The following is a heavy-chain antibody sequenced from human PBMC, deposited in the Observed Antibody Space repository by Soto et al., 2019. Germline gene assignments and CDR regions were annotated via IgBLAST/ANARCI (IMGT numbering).Heavy chain of an antibody. CDR2: ISAYNGDT. J-gene: IGHJ4*02. D-gene: IGHD7-27*01. CDR1: GYTFTSHG. CDR3: ARTQWQRDYLGRVDF. Sequence: ASVKVSCKTSGYTFTSHGISWVRWAPGRGLEWMGWISAYNGDTKYAQRVQDRVSMTTDTSTATAYIELRSLRFDDTAIYFCARTQWQRDYLGRVDFWGQGTLVTGSS. V-gene: IGHV1-18*04.